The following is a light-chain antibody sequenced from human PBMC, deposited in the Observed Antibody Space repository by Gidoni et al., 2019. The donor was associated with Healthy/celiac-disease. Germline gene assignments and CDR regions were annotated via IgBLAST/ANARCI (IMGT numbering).Light chain of an antibody. J-gene: IGKJ5*01. Sequence: EIVLTQSPATLSLSPGERATLSCRASQGVSSYLAWYQQKPGQAPRLLIYDASNRATGIPARFSGSGSGTYFTLTISSLEPEDFAVYYCQQRSNWPPGYTFGQGTRLEIK. CDR1: QGVSSY. V-gene: IGKV3-11*01. CDR2: DAS. CDR3: QQRSNWPPGYT.